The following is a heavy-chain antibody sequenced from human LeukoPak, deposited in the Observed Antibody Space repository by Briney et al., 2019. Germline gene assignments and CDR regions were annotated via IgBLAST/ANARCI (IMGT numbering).Heavy chain of an antibody. V-gene: IGHV3-7*01. J-gene: IGHJ4*02. D-gene: IGHD2-2*01. CDR3: AREDIVVVR. Sequence: GGSLRLSCAASGFTFSSYWMSWVRQAPGKGLEWVANIKQDGSEKDYVDSVKGRFTISRDNAKNSLYLQMNSPRAEDTAVYSCAREDIVVVRWGQGTLVTVSS. CDR2: IKQDGSEK. CDR1: GFTFSSYW.